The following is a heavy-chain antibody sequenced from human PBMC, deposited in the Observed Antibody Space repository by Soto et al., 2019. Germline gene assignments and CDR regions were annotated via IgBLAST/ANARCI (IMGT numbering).Heavy chain of an antibody. CDR2: INYSGTT. D-gene: IGHD3-10*01. CDR3: ASRYGSGKYYFDF. Sequence: ETLSLTCAVSGDSISPSYWTWIRQSPGKGLECIGEINYSGTTNYNPSLESRITVSVDTSKNQFTLKVTSVTAADTAVYYCASRYGSGKYYFDFWGQGTPVTVSS. J-gene: IGHJ4*02. V-gene: IGHV4-34*10. CDR1: GDSISPSY.